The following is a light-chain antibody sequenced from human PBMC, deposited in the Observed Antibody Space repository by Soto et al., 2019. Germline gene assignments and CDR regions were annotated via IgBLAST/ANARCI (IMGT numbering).Light chain of an antibody. Sequence: QLVLTQPPSVSGSPGQSVAISCTGTSSDVGSSNGVSWYQQPPGTAPKLMIYDVSNRPSGVPDRFSGSKSGNTASLTISGLQAEDEADYYCSSYTTSSTYVFGTGTKLTVL. J-gene: IGLJ1*01. V-gene: IGLV2-18*02. CDR1: SSDVGSSNG. CDR2: DVS. CDR3: SSYTTSSTYV.